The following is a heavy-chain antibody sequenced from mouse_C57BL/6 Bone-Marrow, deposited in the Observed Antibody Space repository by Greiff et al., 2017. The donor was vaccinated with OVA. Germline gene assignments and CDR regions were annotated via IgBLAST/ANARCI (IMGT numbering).Heavy chain of an antibody. V-gene: IGHV1-69*01. Sequence: QVQLQQPGAELVMPGASVKLSCKASGYTFTSYWMHWVKQRPGQGLEWIGEIDPSDSYTNYNQKFKGKSTLTVDKSSSTAYMQLSSLTSEDSAVYYCAAYYYYGSSRDYFDYWGQGTTLTVSS. J-gene: IGHJ2*01. D-gene: IGHD1-1*01. CDR3: AAYYYYGSSRDYFDY. CDR2: IDPSDSYT. CDR1: GYTFTSYW.